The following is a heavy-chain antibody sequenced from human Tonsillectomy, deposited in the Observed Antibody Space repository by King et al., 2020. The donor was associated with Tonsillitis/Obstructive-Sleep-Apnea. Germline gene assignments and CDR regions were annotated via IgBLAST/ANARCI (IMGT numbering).Heavy chain of an antibody. CDR3: AKERGTCWYTDYYGLDV. CDR2: ISGSGGNT. CDR1: GFTFSSYA. Sequence: DVQLVESGGGLVQPGGSLRLSCAASGFTFSSYAMTWVRQAPGKGLEWVSVISGSGGNTYYADSVKGRFTISRDNSKKTLHLQMNSLRAEDTAVYYCAKERGTCWYTDYYGLDVWGQGTTVTVSS. V-gene: IGHV3-23*04. D-gene: IGHD6-13*01. J-gene: IGHJ6*02.